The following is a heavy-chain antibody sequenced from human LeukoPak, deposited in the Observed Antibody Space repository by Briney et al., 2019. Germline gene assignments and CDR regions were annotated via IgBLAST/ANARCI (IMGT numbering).Heavy chain of an antibody. V-gene: IGHV3-30*19. CDR2: ISYDGSNK. J-gene: IGHJ4*02. CDR3: ARDGGVGASTFDY. D-gene: IGHD1-26*01. Sequence: PGGSLRLSCAASGFTFSSYGMHWVRQAPGKGLEWVAVISYDGSNKYYADSVKGRFTISRDNSKNTLYLQMGSLRAEDMAVYYCARDGGVGASTFDYWGQGTLVTVSS. CDR1: GFTFSSYG.